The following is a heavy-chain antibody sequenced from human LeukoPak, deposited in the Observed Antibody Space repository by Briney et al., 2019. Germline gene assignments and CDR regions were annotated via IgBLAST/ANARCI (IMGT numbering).Heavy chain of an antibody. CDR3: ARGPMGYCSSSSCHFDY. CDR1: GFTFSRYW. CDR2: IKQGGSEK. D-gene: IGHD2-2*01. Sequence: GGSLRLSCAASGFTFSRYWMSWVRQAPGKGLEWVANIKQGGSEKYYVDSVKGRFTISRDNAKDFLYLQMNSLRAEDTGVYYCARGPMGYCSSSSCHFDYWGQGTLVTVSS. V-gene: IGHV3-7*01. J-gene: IGHJ4*02.